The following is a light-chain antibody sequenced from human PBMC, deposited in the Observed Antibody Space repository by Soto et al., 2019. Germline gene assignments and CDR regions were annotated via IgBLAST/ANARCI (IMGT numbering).Light chain of an antibody. CDR3: QQYASSPPLT. Sequence: EIVLTQSPGTLPLSPGERATLSCRASQSISSFLAWYQQKPGQAPRLLIYGASSRATGIPDRFSGSGSGTDFTLTISRLEPEDFAVYYCQQYASSPPLTFGGGTKVDI. V-gene: IGKV3-20*01. CDR2: GAS. J-gene: IGKJ4*01. CDR1: QSISSF.